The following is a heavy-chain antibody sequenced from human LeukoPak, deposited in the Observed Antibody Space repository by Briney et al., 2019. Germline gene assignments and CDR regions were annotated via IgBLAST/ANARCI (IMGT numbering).Heavy chain of an antibody. Sequence: ASVKVSCKASGYTFTSYGISWVRQAPGQGLEWMGWISAYNGNTNYAQKLQGRVTMTTGTSTSTAYMELRSLRSDDTAVYYCARDQQVGMATINAVHAFDIWGQGTMVTVSS. CDR3: ARDQQVGMATINAVHAFDI. J-gene: IGHJ3*02. V-gene: IGHV1-18*01. CDR1: GYTFTSYG. D-gene: IGHD5-24*01. CDR2: ISAYNGNT.